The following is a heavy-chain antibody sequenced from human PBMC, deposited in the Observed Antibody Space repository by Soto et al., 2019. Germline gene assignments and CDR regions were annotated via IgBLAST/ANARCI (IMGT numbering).Heavy chain of an antibody. CDR2: INHSGST. CDR1: GGSFIGYY. J-gene: IGHJ6*02. Sequence: SETLSLTCAVYGGSFIGYYWSWIRQPPWKGLEWIGEINHSGSTNYNPSLKSRVTISVDTSKNQFSLKLSSVTAADTAVYYCARSGDFWSGFRKSHYYYGMDVWGQGTTVTVSS. D-gene: IGHD3-3*01. V-gene: IGHV4-34*01. CDR3: ARSGDFWSGFRKSHYYYGMDV.